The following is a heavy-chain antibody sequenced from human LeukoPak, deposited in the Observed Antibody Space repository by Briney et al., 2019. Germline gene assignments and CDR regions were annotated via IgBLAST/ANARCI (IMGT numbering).Heavy chain of an antibody. CDR1: GFTFSSYS. D-gene: IGHD5-12*01. J-gene: IGHJ4*02. CDR2: ISSSSSTI. Sequence: PGGSLRLSCAASGFTFSSYSMNWVCQAPGKGLEWVSYISSSSSTIYYADSVKGRFTISRDNAKNSLYLQMNSLRAEDTAVYYCAREEWLRFNGYWGQGTLVTVSS. CDR3: AREEWLRFNGY. V-gene: IGHV3-48*01.